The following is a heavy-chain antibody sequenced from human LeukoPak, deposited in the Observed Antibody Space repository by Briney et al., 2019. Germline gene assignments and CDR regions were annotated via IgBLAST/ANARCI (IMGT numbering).Heavy chain of an antibody. CDR1: GYSISSGYY. V-gene: IGHV4-38-2*02. CDR2: IYHSGST. Sequence: SETLSLTCTVSGYSISSGYYWGWIRQPPGKGLEWIGSIYHSGSTYYNPSLKSRVTISVDTSKNQFSLKLGSVTAADTAVYYCARPFTILGGFDYWGQGTLVTVSS. J-gene: IGHJ4*02. D-gene: IGHD3-3*01. CDR3: ARPFTILGGFDY.